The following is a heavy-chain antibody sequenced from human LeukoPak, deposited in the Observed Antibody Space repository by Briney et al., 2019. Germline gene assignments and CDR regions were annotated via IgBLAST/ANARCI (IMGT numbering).Heavy chain of an antibody. V-gene: IGHV4-59*08. CDR3: ASSGWSSYYFDY. J-gene: IGHJ4*02. CDR1: GGSISSYY. Sequence: SETLSLTCTVPGGSISSYYWSWIRQPPGKGLEWIGYIYYSGSTNYNPSLKSRVTISVDTSKNQFSLKLSSVTAADTAVYYCASSGWSSYYFDYWGQGTLVTVSS. D-gene: IGHD6-19*01. CDR2: IYYSGST.